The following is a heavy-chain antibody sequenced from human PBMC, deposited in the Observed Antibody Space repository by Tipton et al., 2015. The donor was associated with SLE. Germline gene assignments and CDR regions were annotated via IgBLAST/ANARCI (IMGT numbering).Heavy chain of an antibody. CDR2: MNPNSGNT. D-gene: IGHD3-10*01. CDR1: GYTFTNYD. Sequence: QSGPEVKKPGASVKVSCKASGYTFTNYDITWVRQATGQGLEWMGWMNPNSGNTGCAQKFQGRVTMTRNTSISTAYMELRTLRYEDTTVYYCARGIGIGTVSFGVDFWGQGTTVIVSS. V-gene: IGHV1-8*01. J-gene: IGHJ6*02. CDR3: ARGIGIGTVSFGVDF.